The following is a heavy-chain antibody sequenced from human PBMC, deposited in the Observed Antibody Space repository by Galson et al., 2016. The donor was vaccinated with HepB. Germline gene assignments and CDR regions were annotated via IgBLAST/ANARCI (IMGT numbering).Heavy chain of an antibody. CDR3: ANGRCYYDSRGYYFQH. CDR1: GFTFDDYA. D-gene: IGHD3-22*01. Sequence: SLRLSCAASGFTFDDYAMHWVRQAPGKGLEWVSGISWNSGSIGYADSVKGRFTISRDNAKNSLYLQMNSLRAEDTALYYCANGRCYYDSRGYYFQHGGQGTLVTVSS. J-gene: IGHJ1*01. CDR2: ISWNSGSI. V-gene: IGHV3-9*01.